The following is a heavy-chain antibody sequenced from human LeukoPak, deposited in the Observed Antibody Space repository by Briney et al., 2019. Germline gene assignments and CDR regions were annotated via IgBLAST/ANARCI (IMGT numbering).Heavy chain of an antibody. CDR1: GGSIRSSSYF. Sequence: SETLSLTCTVSGGSIRSSSYFWGWIRQSPGKGLEWIGNIYYSGSSYYNPSLKSRVTISVDTSKNQFSLKMSSVTAADTAVFYCARQSGVSSDNYFGMDVWGQGTTVTVSS. J-gene: IGHJ6*02. CDR2: IYYSGSS. CDR3: ARQSGVSSDNYFGMDV. V-gene: IGHV4-39*01. D-gene: IGHD1-26*01.